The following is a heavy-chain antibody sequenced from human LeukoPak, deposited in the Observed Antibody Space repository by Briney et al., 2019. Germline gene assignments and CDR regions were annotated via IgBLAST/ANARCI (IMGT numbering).Heavy chain of an antibody. CDR3: ARVTRNSGWFFDY. V-gene: IGHV4-38-2*01. D-gene: IGHD6-19*01. CDR2: TAHRGST. CDR1: GYSISGGYF. J-gene: IGHJ4*02. Sequence: SETLSLTCDVSGYSISGGYFWGWIRQPPEMGVEWIGSTAHRGSTYYNPSLKGRVSISIDGSKNQFSLSLTSVTAADTAIYYCARVTRNSGWFFDYWGQGTLATVSS.